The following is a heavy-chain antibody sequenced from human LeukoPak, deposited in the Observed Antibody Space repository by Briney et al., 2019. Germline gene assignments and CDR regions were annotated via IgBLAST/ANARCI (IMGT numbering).Heavy chain of an antibody. CDR3: ARRLVGDTYMVSE. J-gene: IGHJ4*02. CDR1: SGSMSIYC. D-gene: IGHD5-18*01. Sequence: SETLSLTCSVSSGSMSIYCWSWIRQAAGKGLEWIGRTFTSGSTTYNPSLKSRVTMSVDTSRNQFSLELTSVTAADTAVYYCARRLVGDTYMVSEWGQGTLVTVSS. V-gene: IGHV4-4*07. CDR2: TFTSGST.